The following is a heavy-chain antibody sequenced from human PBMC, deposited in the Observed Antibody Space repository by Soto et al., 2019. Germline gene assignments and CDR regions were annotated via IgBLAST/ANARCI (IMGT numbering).Heavy chain of an antibody. Sequence: GASVKVSCKASGYTFTSYYMHWVRQAPGQGLEWMGIINPSGGSTSYAQKFQGRVTMTRDTSTSTAYMELSSLRSEDTAVYYCARDRNNYGEPVINNWFDPWGQGTLVTVSS. D-gene: IGHD4-17*01. CDR1: GYTFTSYY. CDR3: ARDRNNYGEPVINNWFDP. V-gene: IGHV1-46*01. J-gene: IGHJ5*02. CDR2: INPSGGST.